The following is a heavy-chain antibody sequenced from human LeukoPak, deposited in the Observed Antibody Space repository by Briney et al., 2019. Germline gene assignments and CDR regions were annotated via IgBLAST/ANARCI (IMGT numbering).Heavy chain of an antibody. CDR3: ARWDDSAWGFGN. CDR2: ISHGGAT. D-gene: IGHD6-19*01. Sequence: SETLSLTCIVSGGSISSYSWNWLRQSPGKGLEWVGYISHGGATSYNPSLKSRVTISIDTSKNQLSLKLTSVTAADTAVYYCARWDDSAWGFGNWGPGTLVTVSS. CDR1: GGSISSYS. J-gene: IGHJ4*02. V-gene: IGHV4-59*08.